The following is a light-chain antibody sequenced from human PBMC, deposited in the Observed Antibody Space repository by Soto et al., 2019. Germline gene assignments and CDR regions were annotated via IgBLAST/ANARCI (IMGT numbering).Light chain of an antibody. Sequence: EIVLTQSPGTLSLSPGERATLSCRASQSVSSSYLAWYQQKPGQAPRLLIYGASGRATGIPDRFSGSGSGTDFTLTISRLEPEDFAVYYFQQYGSSPTWTFGQVTKVEIK. CDR2: GAS. V-gene: IGKV3-20*01. J-gene: IGKJ1*01. CDR3: QQYGSSPTWT. CDR1: QSVSSSY.